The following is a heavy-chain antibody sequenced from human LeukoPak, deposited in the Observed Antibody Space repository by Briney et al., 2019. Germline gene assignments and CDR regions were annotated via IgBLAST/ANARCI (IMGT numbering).Heavy chain of an antibody. V-gene: IGHV3-33*01. CDR3: ARGGSYFDY. CDR1: GFTFSSYG. Sequence: PGRSLRRSCAASGFTFSSYGMHWVRQAPGKGLEWVAVIWYDGSNKYYADSVKGRFTVSRDNSESTLYLQMNSLRAEDTAVYYCARGGSYFDYWGQGTLVTVSS. J-gene: IGHJ4*02. CDR2: IWYDGSNK. D-gene: IGHD3-16*01.